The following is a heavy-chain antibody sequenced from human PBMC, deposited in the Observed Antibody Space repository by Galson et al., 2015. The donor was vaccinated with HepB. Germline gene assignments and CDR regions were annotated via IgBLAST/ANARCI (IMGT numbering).Heavy chain of an antibody. V-gene: IGHV1-46*01. CDR2: INPSGGST. CDR3: ARDQPYYGSSWSFQH. D-gene: IGHD6-13*01. J-gene: IGHJ1*01. CDR1: GYTFTSYY. Sequence: SVKVSCKASGYTFTSYYMHWVRQAPGQGLEWMGIINPSGGSTSYAQKFQGRVTMTRDTSTSTVYMELSSLRSEDTAVYYCARDQPYYGSSWSFQHWGQGTLVTVSS.